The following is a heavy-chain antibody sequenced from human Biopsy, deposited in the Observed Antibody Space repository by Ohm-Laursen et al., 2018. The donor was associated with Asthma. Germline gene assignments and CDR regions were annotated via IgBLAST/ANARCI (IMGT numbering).Heavy chain of an antibody. CDR2: INAGDGNT. D-gene: IGHD3-9*01. CDR1: GYNFISFA. CDR3: ARTYYDFLTGQVNDAFAM. J-gene: IGHJ3*02. Sequence: ASVKVSCKASGYNFISFAIHWVRQAPGQRLEWMGWINAGDGNTKCSQKFQGRVTITRDTSTSTAYMDLRSLRSEDTAMYYCARTYYDFLTGQVNDAFAMWGQGTMVTVSS. V-gene: IGHV1-3*01.